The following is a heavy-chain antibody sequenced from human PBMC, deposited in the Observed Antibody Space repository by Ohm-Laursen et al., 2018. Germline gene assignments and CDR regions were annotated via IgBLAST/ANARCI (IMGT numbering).Heavy chain of an antibody. J-gene: IGHJ4*02. CDR2: ISSAGSSI. V-gene: IGHV3-11*01. D-gene: IGHD2-2*02. CDR1: GFTFISYA. Sequence: SLRLSCSASGFTFISYAMSWVRQAPGQGLEWVSYISSAGSSISYADSVLRRFTISRDNAKNSPYLQMDSLRAEDTAVYYCAGPLVPSAILRGYFDYWGQGTLVTVSS. CDR3: AGPLVPSAILRGYFDY.